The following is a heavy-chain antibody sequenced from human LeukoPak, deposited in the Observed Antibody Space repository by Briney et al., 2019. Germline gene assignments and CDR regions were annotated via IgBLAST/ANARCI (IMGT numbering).Heavy chain of an antibody. V-gene: IGHV1-69*13. CDR1: GGTFSSYA. D-gene: IGHD4-11*01. J-gene: IGHJ5*02. Sequence: SVTVSCKASGGTFSSYAISWVRQAPGQGLEWMGGIIPIFGTANYAQKFQGRVTITADESTSTAYMELSSLRSEDTAMYYCARRYSNYDYWFDPWGQGTLVTVSS. CDR3: ARRYSNYDYWFDP. CDR2: IIPIFGTA.